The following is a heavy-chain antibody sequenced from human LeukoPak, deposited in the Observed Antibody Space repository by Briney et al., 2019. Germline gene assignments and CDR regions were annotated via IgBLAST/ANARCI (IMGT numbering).Heavy chain of an antibody. J-gene: IGHJ4*02. CDR2: ISYDGSNK. D-gene: IGHD5-24*01. Sequence: GGSLRLSWAASGFTFSSYAMHWVRQAPGKGLEWVAVISYDGSNKYYADSVKGRFTISRDNSKNTLYLQMNSLRAEDTAVYYCARAREMATYLDYWGQGTLVTVSS. CDR1: GFTFSSYA. CDR3: ARAREMATYLDY. V-gene: IGHV3-30-3*01.